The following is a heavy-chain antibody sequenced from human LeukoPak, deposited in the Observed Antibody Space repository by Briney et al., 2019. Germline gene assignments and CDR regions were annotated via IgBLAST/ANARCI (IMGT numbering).Heavy chain of an antibody. Sequence: EASVKVSCKASGYTFTSYAMNWVRQAPGQGLEWMGWINTNTGNPTYAQGFTGRFVFSLDTSVSTAYLQISSLKAEDTAVYYCARGVKVVVAAPFLRWGQGTLVTVSS. D-gene: IGHD2-15*01. CDR2: INTNTGNP. CDR3: ARGVKVVVAAPFLR. V-gene: IGHV7-4-1*02. J-gene: IGHJ4*02. CDR1: GYTFTSYA.